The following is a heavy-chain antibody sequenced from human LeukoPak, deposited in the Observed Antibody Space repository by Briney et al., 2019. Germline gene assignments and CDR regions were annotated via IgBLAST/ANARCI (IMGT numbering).Heavy chain of an antibody. V-gene: IGHV4-59*01. CDR1: GGSISSYY. D-gene: IGHD3-10*01. CDR3: ARSADYYGSGSLGSWFDP. J-gene: IGHJ5*02. CDR2: IYYSGST. Sequence: TSETLSLTCTVSGGSISSYYWSWIRQPPGKGLEWIGYIYYSGSTNYNPSLKSRVTISVDTSKNQFPLKLSSVTAADTAVYYCARSADYYGSGSLGSWFDPWGQGTLVTVSS.